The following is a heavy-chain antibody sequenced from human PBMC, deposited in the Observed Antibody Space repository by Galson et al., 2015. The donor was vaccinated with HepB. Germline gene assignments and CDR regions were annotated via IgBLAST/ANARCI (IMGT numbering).Heavy chain of an antibody. CDR3: AKDPAYSGYEYFDY. D-gene: IGHD5-12*01. V-gene: IGHV3-30*18. Sequence: SLRLSCAASGFTFSSYGMHWVRQAPGKGLEWVAVISYDGSNKYYADSVKGRFTISRDNSKNTLYLQMNSLRAEDTAVYYCAKDPAYSGYEYFDYWGQGTLVTVSS. CDR1: GFTFSSYG. CDR2: ISYDGSNK. J-gene: IGHJ4*02.